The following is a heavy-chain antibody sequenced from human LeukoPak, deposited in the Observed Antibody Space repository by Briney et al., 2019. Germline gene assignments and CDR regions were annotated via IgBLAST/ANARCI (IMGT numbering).Heavy chain of an antibody. J-gene: IGHJ3*02. D-gene: IGHD2-2*03. V-gene: IGHV3-33*01. CDR2: IWYDGSNK. CDR3: ARVDGQSGGAFHI. CDR1: GFTFSSYG. Sequence: PGGSLRLSCAASGFTFSSYGMHWVRQAPGKGLEWVAVIWYDGSNKYYADSVKGRFTISRDNSKNTLYLQMNSLRDEDTAVYYCARVDGQSGGAFHIWGQGTMVTVSS.